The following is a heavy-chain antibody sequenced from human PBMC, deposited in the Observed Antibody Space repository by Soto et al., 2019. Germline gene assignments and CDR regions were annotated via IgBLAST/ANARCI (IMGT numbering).Heavy chain of an antibody. D-gene: IGHD2-15*01. V-gene: IGHV3-23*01. CDR2: VSIGGST. Sequence: GGSLRLSCAASGFTFSSYAMGWVRQGPGKGLEWVAVVSIGGSTHYADSVRGRFTISRDNSKNTLSLQMNSLTAEDTAVYFCAERRGAGAYFDYWGQGALVTVSS. CDR3: AERRGAGAYFDY. CDR1: GFTFSSYA. J-gene: IGHJ4*02.